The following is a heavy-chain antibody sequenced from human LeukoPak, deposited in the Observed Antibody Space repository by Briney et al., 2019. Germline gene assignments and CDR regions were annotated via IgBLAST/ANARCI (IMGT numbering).Heavy chain of an antibody. CDR1: GFTVSSNY. CDR3: ASQSTPVLPFDI. J-gene: IGHJ3*02. Sequence: PGGSLRLSCAASGFTVSSNYISWVRQAPGKGLEWVSVIYSAGTTYYADSVKGRFTISRDNYKNTLYLQMNSLRVEDTAVYYCASQSTPVLPFDIWGQGTMCSVSS. V-gene: IGHV3-66*04. CDR2: IYSAGTT.